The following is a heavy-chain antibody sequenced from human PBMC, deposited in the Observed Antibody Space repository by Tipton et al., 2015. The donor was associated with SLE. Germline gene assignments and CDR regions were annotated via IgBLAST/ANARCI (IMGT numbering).Heavy chain of an antibody. CDR3: ARRRVPAATCDY. CDR1: GGSISSGDYY. J-gene: IGHJ4*02. D-gene: IGHD2-2*01. CDR2: IYYSGST. Sequence: TLSLTCTVSGGSISSGDYYWSWIRQPPGKGLEWIGYIYYSGSTNYNPSLKSRVTISVDTSKNQFSLKLSSVTAADTAVYYCARRRVPAATCDYWGQGTLVTVSS. V-gene: IGHV4-61*08.